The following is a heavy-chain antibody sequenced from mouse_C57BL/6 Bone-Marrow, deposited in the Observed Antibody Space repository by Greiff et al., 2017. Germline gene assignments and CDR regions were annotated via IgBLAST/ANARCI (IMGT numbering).Heavy chain of an antibody. CDR3: VYYYGSAWFAY. V-gene: IGHV1-81*01. D-gene: IGHD1-1*01. J-gene: IGHJ3*01. CDR1: GYTFTSYG. Sequence: QVQLQQSGAELARPGASVKLSCKASGYTFTSYGISWVKQRTGQGLEWIGEIYPRSGNTYYNEKFKGKATLTADKSSSTAYMELRSLTSEDSAVXFCVYYYGSAWFAYWGQGTLVTVSA. CDR2: IYPRSGNT.